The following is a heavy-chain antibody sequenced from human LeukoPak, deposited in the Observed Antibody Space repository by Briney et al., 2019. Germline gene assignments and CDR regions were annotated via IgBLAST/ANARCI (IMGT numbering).Heavy chain of an antibody. D-gene: IGHD3-10*01. J-gene: IGHJ6*03. CDR2: INHSGST. CDR1: VGSFSGYN. Sequence: SETLSLTCAVYVGSFSGYNWSWIRQPPGKGLEWIGEINHSGSTNYNPSPKSRVTITVDTSNTQFSLKLSSVTDADTAVYYCASNSITMVRGVINYYYYYYMDVWGKGTTVTISS. CDR3: ASNSITMVRGVINYYYYYYMDV. V-gene: IGHV4-34*01.